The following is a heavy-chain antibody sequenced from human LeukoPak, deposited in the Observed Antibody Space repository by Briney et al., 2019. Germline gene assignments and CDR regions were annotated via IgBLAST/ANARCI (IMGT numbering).Heavy chain of an antibody. D-gene: IGHD3-10*01. V-gene: IGHV4-39*07. CDR2: IYYSGST. Sequence: PSETLSLTCTVSGGSISSSSYYWGWIRQPPGKGLEWIGSIYYSGSTYYNPSLKSRVTISVDTSKNQFSLKLSSVTAADTAVYYCARGGILWFGEAPDAFDIWGQGTMVTVSS. CDR3: ARGGILWFGEAPDAFDI. J-gene: IGHJ3*02. CDR1: GGSISSSSYY.